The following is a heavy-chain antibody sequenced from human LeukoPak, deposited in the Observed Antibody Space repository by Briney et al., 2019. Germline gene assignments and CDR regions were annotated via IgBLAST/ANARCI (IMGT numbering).Heavy chain of an antibody. V-gene: IGHV4-30-2*01. J-gene: IGHJ4*02. D-gene: IGHD3-22*01. CDR3: ARGSNPQIYYDSSGYYYYFDY. Sequence: PSETLSLTCAVSGGSISSGGYSWSWIRQPPGKGLEWIGYIYHSGSTYYNPSLKSRVTISVDRSKNQFSLKLSSVTAADTAVYYCARGSNPQIYYDSSGYYYYFDYWGQGTLVTVSS. CDR1: GGSISSGGYS. CDR2: IYHSGST.